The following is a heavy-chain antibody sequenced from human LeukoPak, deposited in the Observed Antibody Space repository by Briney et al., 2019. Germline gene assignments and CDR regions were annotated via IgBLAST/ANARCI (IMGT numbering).Heavy chain of an antibody. CDR3: ARAALTMVRGAAFDI. D-gene: IGHD3-10*01. V-gene: IGHV4-30-4*01. Sequence: NPSETLSLTCTVSGGSISSGDYYWSWIRQPPGKGLEWIGYIYYSGSTYYNPSLKSRVTISVDTSKNQFSLKLSSVTAADTAVYYCARAALTMVRGAAFDIWGQGTMVTVSS. CDR2: IYYSGST. CDR1: GGSISSGDYY. J-gene: IGHJ3*02.